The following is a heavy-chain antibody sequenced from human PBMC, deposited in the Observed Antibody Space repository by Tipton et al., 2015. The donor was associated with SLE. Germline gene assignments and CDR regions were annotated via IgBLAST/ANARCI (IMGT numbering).Heavy chain of an antibody. V-gene: IGHV4-30-4*08. D-gene: IGHD6-6*01. CDR1: GGSISSGSYY. CDR3: ARHRREHYTSSSSAFDI. CDR2: IYYSGST. J-gene: IGHJ3*02. Sequence: TLSLTCTVSGGSISSGSYYWSWIRQPPGKGLEWIGEIYYSGSTYYNPSLKSRVTISVDTSKIQFSLKVTSVTEADTAVYYCARHRREHYTSSSSAFDIWGQGTMVTVSS.